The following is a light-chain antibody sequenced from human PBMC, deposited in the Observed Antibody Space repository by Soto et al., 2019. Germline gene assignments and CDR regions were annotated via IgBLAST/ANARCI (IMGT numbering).Light chain of an antibody. Sequence: DIQMTQSPSSLSASVGDRVTITGRASQVIANHLAWYQQKPGKAPNLLIYAASTLQSGVPSRFSGSGFGTDFTLTISSLQPEDVATYYCHKYKSAPYTFGPGTKVDI. J-gene: IGKJ3*01. CDR2: AAS. V-gene: IGKV1-27*01. CDR3: HKYKSAPYT. CDR1: QVIANH.